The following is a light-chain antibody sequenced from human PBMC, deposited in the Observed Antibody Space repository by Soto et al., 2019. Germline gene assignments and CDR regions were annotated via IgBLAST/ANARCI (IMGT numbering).Light chain of an antibody. J-gene: IGKJ1*01. Sequence: DIQMTQSPFSLSASVADRVTITCRASQSISSYLNWYQQKPGKAPKLLIYAASSLQSVVQSRVIVMLAWTDFTLTISSLQPEELSTYDCQQSYSTPQTFGQGTKVDIK. CDR2: AAS. CDR1: QSISSY. V-gene: IGKV1-39*01. CDR3: QQSYSTPQT.